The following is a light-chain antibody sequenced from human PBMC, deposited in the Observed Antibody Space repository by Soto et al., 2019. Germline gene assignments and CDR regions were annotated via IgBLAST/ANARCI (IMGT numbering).Light chain of an antibody. CDR2: WAS. J-gene: IGKJ4*01. V-gene: IGKV4-1*01. CDR1: QSLLSTSNNKNF. Sequence: DIVMTQSPDSLAASLGERATITCRSSQSLLSTSNNKNFLAWYQQIPGQPPKLLLYWASARESGVPDLLSGSGSGKEFSLAIRSVEPEDVEVFYCQQYYNSPLTFGGATKVEIK. CDR3: QQYYNSPLT.